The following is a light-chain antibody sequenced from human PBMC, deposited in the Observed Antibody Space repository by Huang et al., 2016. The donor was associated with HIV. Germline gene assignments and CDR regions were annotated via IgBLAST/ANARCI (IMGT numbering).Light chain of an antibody. V-gene: IGKV3-15*01. J-gene: IGKJ4*01. CDR2: GSS. CDR3: HQYNNWLLS. Sequence: EIVMTQSPATLSVSPGQRVTLSCRANRSVSTNLAWYQQRHGQPPRLLIYGSSTRAPGSPARFSGSGSGTDFSLTISSLQSEDFALYYCHQYNNWLLSFGGGTRV. CDR1: RSVSTN.